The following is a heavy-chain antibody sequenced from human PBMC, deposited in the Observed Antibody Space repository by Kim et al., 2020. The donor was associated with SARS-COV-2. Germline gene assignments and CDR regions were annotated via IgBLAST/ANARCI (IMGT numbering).Heavy chain of an antibody. D-gene: IGHD3-10*01. J-gene: IGHJ4*02. CDR3: ARDMSRVRYFDY. CDR2: K. V-gene: IGHV3-30*01. Sequence: KTYADSGQGRFTISRDNFENTVSLQMNSLRAEDSAVYYCARDMSRVRYFDYWGQGTLVTVSS.